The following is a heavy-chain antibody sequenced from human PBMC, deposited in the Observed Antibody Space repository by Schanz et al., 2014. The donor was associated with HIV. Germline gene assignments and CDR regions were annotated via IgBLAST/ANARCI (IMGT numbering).Heavy chain of an antibody. V-gene: IGHV3-7*01. D-gene: IGHD5-12*01. CDR3: ARDWSYDPYYYYGMDV. CDR1: GFTFSRYW. Sequence: EVQLVESGGGLVQPGGSLRLSCAASGFTFSRYWMTWVRQAPGKGLEWVAHIKSDGSAQDYVDSVKGRFTISRDNARNSVFLQMTSLRADDTAVYYCARDWSYDPYYYYGMDVWGQGTTVTVSS. J-gene: IGHJ6*02. CDR2: IKSDGSAQ.